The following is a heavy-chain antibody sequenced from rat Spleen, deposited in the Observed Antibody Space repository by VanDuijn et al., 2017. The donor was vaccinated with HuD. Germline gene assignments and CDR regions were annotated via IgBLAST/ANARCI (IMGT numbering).Heavy chain of an antibody. D-gene: IGHD2-1*01. J-gene: IGHJ2*01. Sequence: EVQLVESGEDLVQPGRSLKLSCAASGFSFSDSAIAWVRQAPKKGLEWVATIIYVGSTTYYRDSVKGRFTISRDNAKNTLYLQMYSLRSEDTATYYCAISGTYGFDYWGQGVMVTVSS. CDR3: AISGTYGFDY. CDR1: GFSFSDSA. V-gene: IGHV5-17*01. CDR2: IIYVGSTT.